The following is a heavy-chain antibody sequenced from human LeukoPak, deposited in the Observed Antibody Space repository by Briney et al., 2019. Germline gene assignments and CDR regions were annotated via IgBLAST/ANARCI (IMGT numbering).Heavy chain of an antibody. D-gene: IGHD6-13*01. Sequence: PGGSLRLSCAASGFTFSSYATHWVRQAPGKGLEWVAVISYDGSNKYYADSVKGRFTISRDNSKNTLYLQMNSLRAEDTAVYYCARPLASSSFPDAFDIWGQGTMVTVSS. J-gene: IGHJ3*02. CDR2: ISYDGSNK. V-gene: IGHV3-30*04. CDR1: GFTFSSYA. CDR3: ARPLASSSFPDAFDI.